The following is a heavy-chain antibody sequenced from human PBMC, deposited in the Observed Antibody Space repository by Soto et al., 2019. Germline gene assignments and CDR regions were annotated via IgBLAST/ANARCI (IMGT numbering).Heavy chain of an antibody. D-gene: IGHD4-17*01. CDR3: ASFPFTVTHVDYFDY. V-gene: IGHV1-3*01. J-gene: IGHJ4*02. CDR2: ISGDSGNT. Sequence: ASVKVSCKASGYMFTKSAMHWVRQAPGQRLEWMGWISGDSGNTKYSPKLQDRVTITRDTSASTAYMELNSLRAEDTAVYYCASFPFTVTHVDYFDYWGQGTLVTVSS. CDR1: GYMFTKSA.